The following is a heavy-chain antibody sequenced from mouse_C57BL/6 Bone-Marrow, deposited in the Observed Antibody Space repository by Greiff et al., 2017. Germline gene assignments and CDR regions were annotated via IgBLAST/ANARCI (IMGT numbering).Heavy chain of an antibody. CDR2: INPSSGYT. Sequence: QVQLQQSGAELAKPGASVKLSCKASGYTFTSYWMHWVKQRPGQGLEWIGYINPSSGYTKYNQKFKDKATLTADKSSSTAYIQLSSLTYEDSSVYYCARSYDDGSSHEYYAMDYWGQGTSVTVSS. D-gene: IGHD1-1*01. CDR3: ARSYDDGSSHEYYAMDY. J-gene: IGHJ4*01. CDR1: GYTFTSYW. V-gene: IGHV1-7*01.